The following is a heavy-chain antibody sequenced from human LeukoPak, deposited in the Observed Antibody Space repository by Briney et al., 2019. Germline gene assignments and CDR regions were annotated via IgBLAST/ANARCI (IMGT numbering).Heavy chain of an antibody. V-gene: IGHV1-2*02. CDR3: ARESPNLPYYYDSSGYLN. CDR1: GYTFTGYY. CDR2: INPNSGGT. Sequence: GASVKVSCKASGYTFTGYYMHWVRQAPGQGLEWMGWINPNSGGTNYAQEFQGRVTMTRDTSISTAYMELSRLRSDDTAVYYCARESPNLPYYYDSSGYLNWGQGTLVTVSS. J-gene: IGHJ4*02. D-gene: IGHD3-22*01.